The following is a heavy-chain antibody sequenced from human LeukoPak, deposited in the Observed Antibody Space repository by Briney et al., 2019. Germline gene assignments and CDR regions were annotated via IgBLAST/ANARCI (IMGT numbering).Heavy chain of an antibody. CDR1: GFTVSSNY. CDR3: ARDRSDSDYYDSSGYYAFLYY. CDR2: IYSGGST. V-gene: IGHV3-53*01. D-gene: IGHD3-22*01. Sequence: QTGGSLRLSCAASGFTVSSNYMSWVRQAPGKGLEWVSVIYSGGSTYYADSVKGRFTISRDNSKNTLYLQMNSLRAEDTAVYYCARDRSDSDYYDSSGYYAFLYYWGQGTLVTVSS. J-gene: IGHJ4*02.